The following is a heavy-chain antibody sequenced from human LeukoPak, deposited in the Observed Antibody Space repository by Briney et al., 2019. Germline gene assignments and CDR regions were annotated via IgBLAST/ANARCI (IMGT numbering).Heavy chain of an antibody. D-gene: IGHD4-17*01. CDR3: ARESGVTTGDYYYYGMDV. CDR2: IIPIFGTA. CDR1: GGTFSSYA. J-gene: IGHJ6*02. V-gene: IGHV1-69*05. Sequence: ASVKVSCKASGGTFSSYAISWVRQAPGQGLEWMGGIIPIFGTANYAQKFQGRVTMTRDTSTSTVYMELSSLRSEDTAVYYCARESGVTTGDYYYYGMDVWGRGTTVTVSS.